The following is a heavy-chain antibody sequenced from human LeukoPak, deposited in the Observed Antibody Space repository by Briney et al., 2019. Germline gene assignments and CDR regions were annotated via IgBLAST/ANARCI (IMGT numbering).Heavy chain of an antibody. D-gene: IGHD2-2*01. CDR3: ARGSCSSSSCYERLNGLDV. CDR1: GFTFSNYD. J-gene: IGHJ6*02. CDR2: IDTADDT. V-gene: IGHV3-13*01. Sequence: GGSLRLSCAASGFTFSNYDMHWVRQATGKGLEWVSSIDTADDTYYPGSVKGRFTISRENAKKSFYLQMNSLRAGDTAVYYCARGSCSSSSCYERLNGLDVWGQGTTVTVSS.